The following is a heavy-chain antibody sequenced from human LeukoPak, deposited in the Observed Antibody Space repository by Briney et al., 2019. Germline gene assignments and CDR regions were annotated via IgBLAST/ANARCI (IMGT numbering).Heavy chain of an antibody. CDR1: GFTFSSYD. J-gene: IGHJ3*02. CDR2: IGTAGDT. D-gene: IGHD3-10*01. CDR3: ARGYRGVRPHDAFDI. V-gene: IGHV3-13*01. Sequence: QSGGSLRLSCAASGFTFSSYDMHWVRQATGKGLEWVSAIGTAGDTYYPGSVKGRFTISRENAKNSLYLQMNSLRAGDTAVYYCARGYRGVRPHDAFDIWGQGTMVTVSS.